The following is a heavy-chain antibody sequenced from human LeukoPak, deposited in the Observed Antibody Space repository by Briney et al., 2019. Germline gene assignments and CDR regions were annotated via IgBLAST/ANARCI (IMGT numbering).Heavy chain of an antibody. J-gene: IGHJ3*02. D-gene: IGHD1-1*01. V-gene: IGHV3-30*04. CDR3: ARGSRGYRDAFDI. CDR2: ISYDESHK. Sequence: GGSLRLSCAASGFTFSSYAMHWVRQAPGKGLEWVAVISYDESHKYYADSVKGRFTISRDNSKNTLYLQMNSLRAEDTAVYYCARGSRGYRDAFDIWGQGTMVTVSS. CDR1: GFTFSSYA.